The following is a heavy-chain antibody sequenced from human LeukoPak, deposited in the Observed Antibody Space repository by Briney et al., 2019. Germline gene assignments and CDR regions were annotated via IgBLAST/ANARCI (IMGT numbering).Heavy chain of an antibody. V-gene: IGHV3-64D*06. D-gene: IGHD6-13*01. CDR3: VKSQCSTWHFDY. CDR1: GFTFSNYV. J-gene: IGHJ4*02. CDR2: IRSDGGST. Sequence: RGSLRLSCSASGFTFSNYVMHWVRQAPGKGLEYASVIRSDGGSTYYADSVKGRFTISRDNSKNTLYLHMSSLKAEDTAVYYCVKSQCSTWHFDYWGQGTLVTVAS.